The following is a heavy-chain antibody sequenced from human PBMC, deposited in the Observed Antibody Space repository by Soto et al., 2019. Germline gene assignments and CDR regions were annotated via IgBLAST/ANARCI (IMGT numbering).Heavy chain of an antibody. CDR3: ARDRFDYYDSSGYWRFDP. CDR2: ISSSSSTI. D-gene: IGHD3-22*01. CDR1: GFTFSSYS. V-gene: IGHV3-48*01. Sequence: PGGSLRLSCAASGFTFSSYSMNWVRQAPGKGLEWVSYISSSSSTIYYADYVKGRFTVSRDNAKNSLYLQMNSLRAEDTAVYYFARDRFDYYDSSGYWRFDPWGQGTLVTVSS. J-gene: IGHJ5*02.